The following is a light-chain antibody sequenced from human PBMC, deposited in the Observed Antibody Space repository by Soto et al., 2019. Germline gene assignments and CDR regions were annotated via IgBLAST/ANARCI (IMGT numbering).Light chain of an antibody. CDR2: EVS. J-gene: IGLJ1*01. V-gene: IGLV2-23*02. CDR1: SSDVGSHNL. CDR3: CSYAGSSTPYV. Sequence: QSVLTQPASVSGSPGQSITISCTGTSSDVGSHNLVSWYQQHPGKAPKLMIYEVSKRPSGVSNRFSGSKSGNTASLTISGLQADDEADSYCCSYAGSSTPYVFGTGTKVTVL.